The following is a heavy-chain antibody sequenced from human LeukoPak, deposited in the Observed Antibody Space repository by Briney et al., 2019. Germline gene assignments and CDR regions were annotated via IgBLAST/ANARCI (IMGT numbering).Heavy chain of an antibody. CDR3: ARIHRYSGSY. J-gene: IGHJ4*02. CDR1: GFTFSDYY. D-gene: IGHD1-26*01. V-gene: IGHV3-53*01. CDR2: IYSGGST. Sequence: PGGSLRLSCAASGFTFSDYYMSWVRQAPGKGLEWVSVIYSGGSTYYADSVKGRFTISRDNSKNTLYLQMNSLRAEDTAVYYCARIHRYSGSYWGQGTLVTVSS.